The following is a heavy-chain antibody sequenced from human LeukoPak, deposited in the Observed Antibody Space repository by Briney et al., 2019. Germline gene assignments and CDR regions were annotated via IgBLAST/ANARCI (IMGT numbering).Heavy chain of an antibody. CDR3: TTDQPTTYYDFWSGYSDHFDY. V-gene: IGHV3-15*01. J-gene: IGHJ4*02. CDR1: GFTFSNAW. Sequence: GGSLRLSCAASGFTFSNAWMSWVRQAPGKGLEWVGRIKSKTDGGTTDYAAPVKGRFTISRDDSKNTLYLQMNSLKTEDTAVHYCTTDQPTTYYDFWSGYSDHFDYWGQGTLVTVSS. D-gene: IGHD3-3*01. CDR2: IKSKTDGGTT.